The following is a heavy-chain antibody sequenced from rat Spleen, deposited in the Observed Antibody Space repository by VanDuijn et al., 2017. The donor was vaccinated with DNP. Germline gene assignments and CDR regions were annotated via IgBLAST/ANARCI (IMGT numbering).Heavy chain of an antibody. D-gene: IGHD1-4*01. Sequence: EVQLVESGGGLVQPGRSLKLSCAASGFTFSDYYMAWVRQAPTKGLEWVAYISYDGYSTYYGDSVMGRFTISRDNAKRTLYLQMNRLRSEDMATYYCARHVLPLRVWDYWGQGVMVTVSS. CDR1: GFTFSDYY. V-gene: IGHV5-22*01. CDR3: ARHVLPLRVWDY. J-gene: IGHJ2*01. CDR2: ISYDGYST.